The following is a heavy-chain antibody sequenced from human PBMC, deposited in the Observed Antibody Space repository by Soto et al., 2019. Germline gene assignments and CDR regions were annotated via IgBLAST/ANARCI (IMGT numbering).Heavy chain of an antibody. CDR3: ARQVSYDFQFAT. CDR1: GYTFTSYA. CDR2: INAGNGNT. D-gene: IGHD3-3*01. Sequence: QVQLVQSGAEVKKPGASVKVSCKASGYTFTSYAMHWVRQAPGQRLEWMGWINAGNGNTNYAQKLQGRVTMTTDTSTSTAYMELRSLRSDDTAVYYCARQVSYDFQFATWGQGTTVTVSS. J-gene: IGHJ6*02. V-gene: IGHV1-3*01.